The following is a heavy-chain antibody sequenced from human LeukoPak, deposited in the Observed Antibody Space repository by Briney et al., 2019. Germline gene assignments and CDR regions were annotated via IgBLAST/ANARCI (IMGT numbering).Heavy chain of an antibody. Sequence: ASVKVSCKASGGTFSSYAISWVRQAPGQGLEWMGGIIPIFGTANYAQKFQGRVTITADESTSTAYMELSSLRSEDTAVYYCARGAGLRFLEWLSPLYYYYYMDVWGKGTTVTVSS. CDR3: ARGAGLRFLEWLSPLYYYYYMDV. D-gene: IGHD3-3*01. J-gene: IGHJ6*03. CDR1: GGTFSSYA. V-gene: IGHV1-69*01. CDR2: IIPIFGTA.